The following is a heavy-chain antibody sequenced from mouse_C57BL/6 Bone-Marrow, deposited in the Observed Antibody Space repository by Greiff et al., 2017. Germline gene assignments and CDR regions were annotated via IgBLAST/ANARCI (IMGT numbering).Heavy chain of an antibody. J-gene: IGHJ3*01. CDR3: ARSFYYYGSSPWFDY. D-gene: IGHD1-1*01. V-gene: IGHV1-69*01. Sequence: QVQLQQPGAELVMPGASVKLSCKASGYTFTSYWMHWVKQRPGQGLEWIGEIDPSDSYTNYNQKFKGKSTLTVDKSSSTAYMQLSSLTSEDSAVYYCARSFYYYGSSPWFDYWGKGTLVTVSA. CDR1: GYTFTSYW. CDR2: IDPSDSYT.